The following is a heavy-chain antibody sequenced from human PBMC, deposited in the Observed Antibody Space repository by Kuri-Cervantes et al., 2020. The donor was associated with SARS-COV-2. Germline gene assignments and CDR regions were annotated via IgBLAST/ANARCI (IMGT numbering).Heavy chain of an antibody. CDR2: IGTAGDP. Sequence: GESLKISCAASGFTFSSYDMHWVRQATGKGLEWVSAIGTAGDPYYPGSVKGRFTISRDNAMHSLYLQMNSLRAEDTALYFCAKDLGAGDYFYFYAMDVWGQGTTVTVSS. J-gene: IGHJ6*02. D-gene: IGHD3-16*01. CDR3: AKDLGAGDYFYFYAMDV. CDR1: GFTFSSYD. V-gene: IGHV3-13*05.